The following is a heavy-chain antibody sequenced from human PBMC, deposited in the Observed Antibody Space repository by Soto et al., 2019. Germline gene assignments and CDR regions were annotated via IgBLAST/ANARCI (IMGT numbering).Heavy chain of an antibody. J-gene: IGHJ4*02. CDR3: EREFPYYVSSDSYSDY. Sequence: SQTLSLTCAISGDSVSGNSAAWNWIRQSPSRGLEWLGRTYYRSRWYNDYAVSVKSRITVTPDTSKNQFSLHLNSVTPEDTAVYYCEREFPYYVSSDSYSDYWGQGALAAVSS. CDR2: TYYRSRWYN. CDR1: GDSVSGNSAA. V-gene: IGHV6-1*01. D-gene: IGHD3-3*01.